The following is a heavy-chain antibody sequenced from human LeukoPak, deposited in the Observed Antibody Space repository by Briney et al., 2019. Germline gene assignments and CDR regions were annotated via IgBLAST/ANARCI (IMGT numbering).Heavy chain of an antibody. D-gene: IGHD2/OR15-2a*01. V-gene: IGHV4-30-4*08. CDR2: IYYSGSP. Sequence: SQTLSLTCTVSGGSISSGDSYWSWIRQPPGKGLECIGYIYYSGSPFYNPSLKSRVTISVDTSKNHFSLNLSSVTAADTAVYYCARGNNPYYFDYWGRGTLVTVSS. CDR3: ARGNNPYYFDY. CDR1: GGSISSGDSY. J-gene: IGHJ4*02.